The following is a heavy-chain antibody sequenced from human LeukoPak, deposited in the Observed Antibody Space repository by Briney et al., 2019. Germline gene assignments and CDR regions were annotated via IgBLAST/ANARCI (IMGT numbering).Heavy chain of an antibody. CDR2: IYPGDSDT. CDR1: GYSFTTYW. V-gene: IGHV5-51*01. CDR3: ATCRSPTSSSGY. Sequence: GESLKISCKGSGYSFTTYWIAWVRQMPGEGLEWMGIIYPGDSDTRYSPSFQGQVTISADKSISTAYLQWSSLKASDTAIYYCATCRSPTSSSGYWGQGTLVTVSS. J-gene: IGHJ4*02. D-gene: IGHD6-6*01.